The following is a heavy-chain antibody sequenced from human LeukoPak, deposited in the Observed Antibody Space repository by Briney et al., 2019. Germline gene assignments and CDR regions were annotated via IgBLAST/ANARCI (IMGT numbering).Heavy chain of an antibody. CDR3: ERVPNDYGGNTHYYYYYMDV. D-gene: IGHD4-23*01. Sequence: GGSLRLSCAASGFTFSSYEMNWVRQAPGKGLEWVSYISSSGSTIYYADSVKGRFTISRDNAKNSLYLQKNSLRAEDTAVYYCERVPNDYGGNTHYYYYYMDVWGKGTTVTVSS. V-gene: IGHV3-48*03. CDR1: GFTFSSYE. CDR2: ISSSGSTI. J-gene: IGHJ6*03.